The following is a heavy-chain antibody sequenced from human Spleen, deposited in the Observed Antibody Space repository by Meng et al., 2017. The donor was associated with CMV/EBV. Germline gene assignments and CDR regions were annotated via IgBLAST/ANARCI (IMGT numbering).Heavy chain of an antibody. CDR2: IIPIFGTA. Sequence: KISCKASGGTFSSYAISWVRQAPGQGLEWMGGIIPIFGTANYAQKFQGRVTITTDESTSTAYMELSSLRSEDTAVYYCASAGTVIRYYYYGMDVWGQGTTVTVSS. CDR3: ASAGTVIRYYYYGMDV. V-gene: IGHV1-69*05. J-gene: IGHJ6*02. CDR1: GGTFSSYA. D-gene: IGHD1-14*01.